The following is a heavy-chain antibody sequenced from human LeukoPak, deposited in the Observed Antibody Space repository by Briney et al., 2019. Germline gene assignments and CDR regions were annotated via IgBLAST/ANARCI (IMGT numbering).Heavy chain of an antibody. CDR2: INPNSGGT. J-gene: IGHJ4*02. Sequence: GASVKVSCKASGYTFTGYCMHWVRQAPGQGLEWMGWINPNSGGTNYAQKFQGRVTMTRDTSISTAYMELSRLRSDDTAVYYCARGDITIFGVVNYYFDYWGQGTLVTVSS. V-gene: IGHV1-2*02. CDR3: ARGDITIFGVVNYYFDY. D-gene: IGHD3-3*01. CDR1: GYTFTGYC.